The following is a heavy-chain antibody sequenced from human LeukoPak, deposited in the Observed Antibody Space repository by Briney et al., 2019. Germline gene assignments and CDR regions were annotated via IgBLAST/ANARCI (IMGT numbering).Heavy chain of an antibody. Sequence: ASVKVSCKASGGTFSSYAIIWVRQAPGQGLEWMGRIIPILGIANYAQKFQGRVTITADKSTSTAYMELSSLRSEDTAVYYCARSRYGSGSYIYYYGMDVWGQGTTVTVSS. V-gene: IGHV1-69*04. J-gene: IGHJ6*02. CDR3: ARSRYGSGSYIYYYGMDV. CDR1: GGTFSSYA. CDR2: IIPILGIA. D-gene: IGHD3-10*01.